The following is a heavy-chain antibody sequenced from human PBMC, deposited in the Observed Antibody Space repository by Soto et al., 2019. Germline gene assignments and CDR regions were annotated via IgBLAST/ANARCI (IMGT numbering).Heavy chain of an antibody. D-gene: IGHD1-20*01. J-gene: IGHJ5*02. CDR3: ARDLVITGTRGLDP. CDR2: ISYDGSNK. CDR1: GFTFSSYA. Sequence: PGGSLRLSCAASGFTFSSYAMHWVRQAPGKGLEWVAVISYDGSNKYYADSVKGRFTISRDNSKNTLYLQMNSLRAEDTAVYYCARDLVITGTRGLDPWGQGT. V-gene: IGHV3-30-3*01.